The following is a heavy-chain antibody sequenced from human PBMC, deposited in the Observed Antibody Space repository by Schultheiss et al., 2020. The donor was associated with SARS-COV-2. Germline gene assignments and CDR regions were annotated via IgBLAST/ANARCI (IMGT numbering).Heavy chain of an antibody. CDR3: ARLVITMVRGVIITEGIDY. CDR1: GGSISSYY. D-gene: IGHD3-10*01. V-gene: IGHV4-59*12. CDR2: IYYSGST. Sequence: SETLSLTCTVSGGSISSYYWSWIRQPAGKGLEWIGYIYYSGSTNYNPSLKSRVTISVDTSNNQFSLKVSSVTAADTAVYYCARLVITMVRGVIITEGIDYWGQGTMVTVSS. J-gene: IGHJ4*01.